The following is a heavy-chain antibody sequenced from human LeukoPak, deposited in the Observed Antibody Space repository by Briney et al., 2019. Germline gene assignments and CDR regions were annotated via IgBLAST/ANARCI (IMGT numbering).Heavy chain of an antibody. J-gene: IGHJ4*02. D-gene: IGHD3-22*01. Sequence: ASVKVSCKASGYTFIGYYMNWVRQVPGQGLEWLAWINPNSGGTNYAQKFQGRVTMTRDTSISTAYMELSRLRADDTAVYYCARDLFYDSSGYYYPFDYWGQGTLVTVSS. V-gene: IGHV1-2*02. CDR1: GYTFIGYY. CDR2: INPNSGGT. CDR3: ARDLFYDSSGYYYPFDY.